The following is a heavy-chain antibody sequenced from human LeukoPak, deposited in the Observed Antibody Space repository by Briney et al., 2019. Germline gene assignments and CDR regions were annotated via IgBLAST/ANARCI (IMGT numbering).Heavy chain of an antibody. CDR2: IYYSGST. J-gene: IGHJ6*03. V-gene: IGHV4-59*01. D-gene: IGHD5-18*01. CDR1: GGSISSYY. Sequence: PSETLSLTCTVSGGSISSYYWSWIRQPPGKGLEWIGYIYYSGSTNYNPSLKSRVTISVDTSKNQFSLKLSSVTAADTAVYYCARKGYSYAYYHMDVWGKGTTVTVSS. CDR3: ARKGYSYAYYHMDV.